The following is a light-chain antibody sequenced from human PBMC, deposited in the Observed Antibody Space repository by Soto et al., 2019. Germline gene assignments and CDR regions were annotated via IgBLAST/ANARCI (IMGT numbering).Light chain of an antibody. V-gene: IGKV1-5*01. CDR1: QSIGSW. CDR3: QHYNDFPYT. Sequence: DIQMTQSPSTLSASVGDRVTITCRASQSIGSWLAWYQQKPGKAPKLLIYAASSLQSGVPSRFSGGGSGAEFTLTISSLQPDDFATYYCQHYNDFPYTFGQGTK. CDR2: AAS. J-gene: IGKJ2*01.